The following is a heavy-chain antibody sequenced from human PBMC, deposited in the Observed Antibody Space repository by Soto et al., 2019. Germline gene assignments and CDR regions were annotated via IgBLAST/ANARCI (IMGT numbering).Heavy chain of an antibody. CDR3: AALSSGYKWHSFDI. J-gene: IGHJ3*02. D-gene: IGHD3-22*01. CDR1: GFTFSSYS. Sequence: GGSLRLSCAASGFTFSSYSMNWVRQAPGKGLEWVSYISSSSSAIYYADSVKGRFTISRDNAKNSLYLQMNSLRDEDTAVYYCAALSSGYKWHSFDIWGQGTMVTVSS. V-gene: IGHV3-48*02. CDR2: ISSSSSAI.